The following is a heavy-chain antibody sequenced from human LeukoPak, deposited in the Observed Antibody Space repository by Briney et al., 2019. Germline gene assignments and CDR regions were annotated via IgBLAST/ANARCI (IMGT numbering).Heavy chain of an antibody. J-gene: IGHJ6*03. D-gene: IGHD4-17*01. V-gene: IGHV4-61*02. Sequence: PSETLSLTCTVSGDSMRSDSYFWSWIRQPAGKGLEWIGRSYSSGNTYYNPSLESRVTISLDTPRNQFSLKVSSVTAADTAVYYCATARADYGDYNSFYYMDVWGKGTTVTVSS. CDR2: SYSSGNT. CDR1: GDSMRSDSYF. CDR3: ATARADYGDYNSFYYMDV.